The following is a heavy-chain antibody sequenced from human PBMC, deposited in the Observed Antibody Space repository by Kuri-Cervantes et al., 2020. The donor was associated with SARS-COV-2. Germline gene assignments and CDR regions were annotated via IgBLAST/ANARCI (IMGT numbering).Heavy chain of an antibody. CDR2: IYHSGST. Sequence: GSLRLSCAVSGYSISSGYYWGWIRQPPGKGLEWIGSIYHSGSTYYNPSLKSRVTISVDTSKNQFSLKLSSVTAADTAVYYCARDGYRNISRSWYGSYHYYYMDVWGKGTTVTVSS. CDR3: ARDGYRNISRSWYGSYHYYYMDV. V-gene: IGHV4-38-2*02. D-gene: IGHD6-13*01. CDR1: GYSISSGYY. J-gene: IGHJ6*03.